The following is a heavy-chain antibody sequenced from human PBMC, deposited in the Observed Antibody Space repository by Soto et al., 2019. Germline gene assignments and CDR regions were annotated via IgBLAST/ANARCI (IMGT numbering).Heavy chain of an antibody. V-gene: IGHV3-30-3*01. J-gene: IGHJ6*02. D-gene: IGHD6-19*01. CDR1: GFTFSSYA. CDR3: ARGLIAVADQPWLTPYYYYGMDV. CDR2: ISYDGSNK. Sequence: PGGSLRLSCAASGFTFSSYAMHWVRQAPGKGLEWVAVISYDGSNKYYADSVKGRFTISRDNSKNTLYLQMNSLRAEDTAVYYCARGLIAVADQPWLTPYYYYGMDVWGQGTTVPVSS.